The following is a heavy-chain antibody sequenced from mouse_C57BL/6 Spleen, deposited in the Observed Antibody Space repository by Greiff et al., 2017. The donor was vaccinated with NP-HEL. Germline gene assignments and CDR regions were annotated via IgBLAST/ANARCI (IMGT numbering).Heavy chain of an antibody. Sequence: VQGVESGPGLVAPSQSLSITCTVSGFSLTSYGVSWVRQPPGKGLEWLGVIWGDGSISKDNSKSQVFLKLNSLQTDDTATYYCAKEGIGDDYSAWFAYWGQGTLVTVSA. CDR3: AKEGIGDDYSAWFAY. J-gene: IGHJ3*01. D-gene: IGHD2-4*01. CDR1: GFSLTSYG. CDR2: IWGDG. V-gene: IGHV2-3*01.